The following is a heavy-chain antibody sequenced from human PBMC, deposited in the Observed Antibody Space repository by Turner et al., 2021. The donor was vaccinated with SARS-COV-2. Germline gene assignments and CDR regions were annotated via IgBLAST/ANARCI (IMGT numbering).Heavy chain of an antibody. CDR3: ATGYQLRVNWFDP. CDR1: GSTLTELS. V-gene: IGHV1-24*01. CDR2: FDPEDGET. D-gene: IGHD2-2*01. J-gene: IGHJ5*02. Sequence: QVQLVQSGAEVKKPGASVKVSCKISGSTLTELSMYWVRQAPGKGLEWMGGFDPEDGETMCAQSLQGRVTMTEDTSTDTAYMELSSLRSEDTAVYFCATGYQLRVNWFDPWGQGTLVTVSS.